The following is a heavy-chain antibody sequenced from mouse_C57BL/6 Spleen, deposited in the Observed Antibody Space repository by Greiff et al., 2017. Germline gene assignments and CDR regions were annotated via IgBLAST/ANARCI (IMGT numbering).Heavy chain of an antibody. J-gene: IGHJ1*03. V-gene: IGHV1-64*01. CDR3: VYYGSSARYCDV. Sequence: VQLQQPGAELVKPGASVKLSCKASGYTFTSYWMHWVKQRPGQGLEWIGMIHPNSGSTNYNAKFKSKATLTVDKSSSTAYMQLSSLTSADYEVDYCVYYGSSARYCDVWGKGTTVTVSA. CDR1: GYTFTSYW. CDR2: IHPNSGST. D-gene: IGHD1-1*01.